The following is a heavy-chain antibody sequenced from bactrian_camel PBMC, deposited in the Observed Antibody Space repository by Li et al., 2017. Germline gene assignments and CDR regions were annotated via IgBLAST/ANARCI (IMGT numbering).Heavy chain of an antibody. CDR2: ISSDGST. V-gene: IGHV3S57*01. D-gene: IGHD1*01. Sequence: HVQLVESGGGQVQVGGSLRLSCTSAGRIGSKYYMGWFRQATPGAACELVSSISSDGSTYYLGSVKGRYAISQDYAKSTLYLQMNSLEPEDTAMYYCAADPSFSCSRYCYGHQCVIGYSLKGQGTQVTVS. CDR1: GRIGSKYY. J-gene: IGHJ4*01.